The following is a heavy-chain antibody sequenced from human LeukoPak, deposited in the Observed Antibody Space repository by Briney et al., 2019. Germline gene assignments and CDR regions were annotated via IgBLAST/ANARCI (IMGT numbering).Heavy chain of an antibody. CDR3: ARERGISAFDI. J-gene: IGHJ3*02. CDR1: GYTFTGYY. D-gene: IGHD3-16*01. V-gene: IGHV1-2*02. CDR2: IDPNSGGT. Sequence: ASVKVSCKASGYTFTGYYIHWVRQAPGQGLEWMGWIDPNSGGTNFEQKFQGRVTMTRDTSISTAYMELSRLRSDDTAVYYCARERGISAFDIWGQGTMVTVSS.